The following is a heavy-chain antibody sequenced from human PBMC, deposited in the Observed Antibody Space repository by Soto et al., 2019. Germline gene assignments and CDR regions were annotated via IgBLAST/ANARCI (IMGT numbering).Heavy chain of an antibody. CDR2: ISSTSNTI. CDR3: ARGGIQLWPSLVY. V-gene: IGHV3-48*02. D-gene: IGHD5-18*01. J-gene: IGHJ4*02. CDR1: EFIFSSYS. Sequence: EVQLVESGGGLVQPGGSLRLSCAASEFIFSSYSMNWVRQAPGKGPEWVSYISSTSNTIYYADSVKGRFTISRDNAQNSLYLQMNSLRDEDTAVYYCARGGIQLWPSLVYWGQGTLVTVSS.